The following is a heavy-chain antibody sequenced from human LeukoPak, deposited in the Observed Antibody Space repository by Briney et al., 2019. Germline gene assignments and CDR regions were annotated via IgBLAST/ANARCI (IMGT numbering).Heavy chain of an antibody. V-gene: IGHV3-48*01. D-gene: IGHD3-22*01. Sequence: GGSLRLSCAASGFTFSSYSMNWVRQAPGKGLEWVSYISSSSSTIYYADSVKGRFTTSRDNAKNSLYLQMNSLRAEDTAVYYCARDTYYYDSSGYRGVFDYWGQGTLVTVSS. CDR2: ISSSSSTI. CDR1: GFTFSSYS. J-gene: IGHJ4*02. CDR3: ARDTYYYDSSGYRGVFDY.